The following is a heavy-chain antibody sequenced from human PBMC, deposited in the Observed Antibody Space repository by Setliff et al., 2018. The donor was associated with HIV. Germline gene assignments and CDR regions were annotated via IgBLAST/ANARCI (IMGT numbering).Heavy chain of an antibody. CDR3: ARGRALGV. Sequence: TLSLTCTVSGGSISSSSYYWGWIRQPPGKGLEWIGSISYSGGIYYNPSLKSRVTISVDTSKNQFSLKLSSVTAADTAVYYCARGRALGVWGQGTMVTVSS. CDR2: ISYSGGI. CDR1: GGSISSSSYY. V-gene: IGHV4-39*07. D-gene: IGHD3-3*02. J-gene: IGHJ3*01.